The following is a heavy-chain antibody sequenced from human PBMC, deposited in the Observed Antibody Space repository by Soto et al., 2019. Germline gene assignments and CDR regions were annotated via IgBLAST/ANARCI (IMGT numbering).Heavy chain of an antibody. CDR3: ARLGGYYQAFDQ. D-gene: IGHD3-22*01. Sequence: PSETLSLTCTVSGGSLSSYYWSWIRQPPGKGLEWIGYIFYSGTTSYNPSLKGRVTVSLDTSKKQFSLKLRSVTAADTAVYFCARLGGYYQAFDQWGQGALVTVSS. V-gene: IGHV4-59*08. J-gene: IGHJ4*01. CDR1: GGSLSSYY. CDR2: IFYSGTT.